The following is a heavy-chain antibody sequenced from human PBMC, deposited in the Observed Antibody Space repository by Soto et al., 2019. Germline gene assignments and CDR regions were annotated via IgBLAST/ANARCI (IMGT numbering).Heavy chain of an antibody. CDR2: ISAYNGNT. J-gene: IGHJ4*02. V-gene: IGHV1-18*01. CDR1: GYTFPSYG. Sequence: QVQLVQSGAEVKKPGASVKVSCKASGYTFPSYGIIWVRQAPGQGLEWMGWISAYNGNTNYAQKLQGRVTMTTDTSTSTADMELRSLRSDDTAGYYCARESSSSCHDYWGQGTLVTVSS. D-gene: IGHD6-13*01. CDR3: ARESSSSCHDY.